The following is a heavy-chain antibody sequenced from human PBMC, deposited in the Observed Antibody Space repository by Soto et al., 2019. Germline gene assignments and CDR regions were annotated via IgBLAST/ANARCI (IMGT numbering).Heavy chain of an antibody. CDR3: ARHKCHSSGPAAY. J-gene: IGHJ4*02. CDR1: GGSISSSSYY. CDR2: IYYSGST. V-gene: IGHV4-39*01. D-gene: IGHD3-22*01. Sequence: QLQLQESGPGLVKPSETLSLTCTVSGGSISSSSYYWGWIRQPPGKGLEWIGSIYYSGSTYYNQSLKSRVTIDVDTSKNQFSVKLSSVTAADKAVYYRARHKCHSSGPAAYCGQGTLVTVSS.